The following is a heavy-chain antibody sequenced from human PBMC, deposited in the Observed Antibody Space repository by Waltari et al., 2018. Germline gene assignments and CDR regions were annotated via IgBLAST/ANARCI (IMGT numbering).Heavy chain of an antibody. CDR1: GYIFTDYY. Sequence: QVQLVQSGGEVKKPGASMKVSCKTSGYIFTDYYIHWVRQAPGQGLEWMGWINPNSGGTNYAQNCQGRVTMTRDTSISTAYMELSGLRSDDTAVYYCAAGTTHWGQGTLVTVSS. D-gene: IGHD1-7*01. CDR3: AAGTTH. J-gene: IGHJ4*02. V-gene: IGHV1-2*02. CDR2: INPNSGGT.